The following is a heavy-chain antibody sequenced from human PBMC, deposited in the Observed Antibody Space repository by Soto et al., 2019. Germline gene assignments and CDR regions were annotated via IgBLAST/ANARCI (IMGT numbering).Heavy chain of an antibody. V-gene: IGHV1-3*01. D-gene: IGHD6-19*01. CDR1: GYTFTSYA. CDR2: INAGNGNT. J-gene: IGHJ6*02. Sequence: GASVKVSFKASGYTFTSYAMHWVRQAPGQRLEWMGWINAGNGNTKYPQKFQGRVTITRDTSASTAYMELSSLRSEDTAVYYCATYGYSSGWHPADFHYGMDVWGQGTTVTVSS. CDR3: ATYGYSSGWHPADFHYGMDV.